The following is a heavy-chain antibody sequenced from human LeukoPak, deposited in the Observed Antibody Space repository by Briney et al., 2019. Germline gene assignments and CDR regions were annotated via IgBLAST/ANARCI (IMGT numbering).Heavy chain of an antibody. CDR1: GYTFTGYY. Sequence: ASVKVSCKASGYTFTGYYMHWVRQAPGQGLEWMGWINPNSGGTNYAQKFQGRVTMTRDTSISTAYMELSRLRSDDTAVYYCARDWVYYDSSGYLPNDYWGQGTLVTVSS. CDR2: INPNSGGT. V-gene: IGHV1-2*02. CDR3: ARDWVYYDSSGYLPNDY. J-gene: IGHJ4*02. D-gene: IGHD3-22*01.